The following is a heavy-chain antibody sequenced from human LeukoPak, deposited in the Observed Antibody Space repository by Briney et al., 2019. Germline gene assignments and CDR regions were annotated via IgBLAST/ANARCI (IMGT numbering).Heavy chain of an antibody. Sequence: PSETLSLTCTVSGGSISSGDYYWSWIRQPPGKGLEWIAYMYYSGSTYYNPSLKSRVTMSADTSKNQLSLKLSSVTAADTAVYYCARPYYYDSRIDPWGQGILVTDSS. CDR1: GGSISSGDYY. J-gene: IGHJ5*02. V-gene: IGHV4-30-4*01. CDR3: ARPYYYDSRIDP. CDR2: MYYSGST. D-gene: IGHD3-22*01.